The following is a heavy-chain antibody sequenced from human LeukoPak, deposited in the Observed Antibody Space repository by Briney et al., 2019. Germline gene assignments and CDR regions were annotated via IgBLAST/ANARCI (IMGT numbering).Heavy chain of an antibody. CDR2: ISYSGSA. CDR3: ARECCLAATPSWFDP. Sequence: SETLSLTCTVSGVSISSYYWSWIRQSPGKGLEWIGYISYSGSARYNPSLKSRVTMSIDTSKNQFSLRLTSVTAADTALYYCARECCLAATPSWFDPWGQGTLVTVSS. D-gene: IGHD2-15*01. V-gene: IGHV4-59*12. CDR1: GVSISSYY. J-gene: IGHJ5*02.